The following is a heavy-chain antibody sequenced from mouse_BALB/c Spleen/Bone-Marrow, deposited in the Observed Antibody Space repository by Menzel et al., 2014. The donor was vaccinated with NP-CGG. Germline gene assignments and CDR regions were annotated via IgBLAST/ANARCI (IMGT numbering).Heavy chain of an antibody. CDR2: IYPGNSET. CDR3: TRKVYYGNPLDY. D-gene: IGHD2-1*01. J-gene: IGHJ2*01. CDR1: GYSFTSYW. Sequence: EVQLQQSATALARPGASVKMSCKASGYSFTSYWMHWVKQRPGQGLEWIGAIYPGNSETSYNQKFKGKAKLTAVTSATTAYMELSSLTNEDSAVYFCTRKVYYGNPLDYWGQGTTLTVSS. V-gene: IGHV1-5*01.